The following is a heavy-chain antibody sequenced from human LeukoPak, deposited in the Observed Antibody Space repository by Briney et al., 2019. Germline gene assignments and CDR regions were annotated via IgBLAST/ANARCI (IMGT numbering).Heavy chain of an antibody. J-gene: IGHJ4*02. CDR1: GFTFSGFW. Sequence: GGSLRLSCAASGFTFSGFWVSWVRQAPGKGLEWVANIKVDGSEKNYVDSVRGRFTTSRDNAKNSLYLQMNSLRAEDTAVYYCTRNGRSLDYWGQGTLVTVSS. CDR2: IKVDGSEK. V-gene: IGHV3-7*01. CDR3: TRNGRSLDY. D-gene: IGHD2-15*01.